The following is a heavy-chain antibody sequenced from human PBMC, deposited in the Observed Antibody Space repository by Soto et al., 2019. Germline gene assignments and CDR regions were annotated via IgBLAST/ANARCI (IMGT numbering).Heavy chain of an antibody. V-gene: IGHV5-51*01. D-gene: IGHD2-2*02. CDR3: ARLRYCSSTSCYRVRLYFDY. J-gene: IGHJ4*02. Sequence: PGESLKISCKGSGYSFIDYCIAWVRQAPGKGLEWMGVIYPGDSDTRYSPSFQGHVTISADKSISTAYLQWSTLKASDTAMYYCARLRYCSSTSCYRVRLYFDYWGQGTLVTVSS. CDR1: GYSFIDYC. CDR2: IYPGDSDT.